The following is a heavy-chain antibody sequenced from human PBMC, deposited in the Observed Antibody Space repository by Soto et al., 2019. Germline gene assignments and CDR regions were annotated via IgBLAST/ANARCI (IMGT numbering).Heavy chain of an antibody. J-gene: IGHJ4*02. Sequence: ASVKVSCKASGYTFSSYAMHWVRQAPGQRLEWMGWINAGNGDTKYSQKFQGRVTITRDTSASTAYMELSSLTSEDTAVYYCARDPSYYGSGSYYYFDQWGQGTLVTVSS. CDR1: GYTFSSYA. CDR2: INAGNGDT. CDR3: ARDPSYYGSGSYYYFDQ. V-gene: IGHV1-3*01. D-gene: IGHD3-10*01.